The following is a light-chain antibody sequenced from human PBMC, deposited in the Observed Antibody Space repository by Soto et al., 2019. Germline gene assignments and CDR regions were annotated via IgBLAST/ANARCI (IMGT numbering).Light chain of an antibody. V-gene: IGLV1-51*01. Sequence: QSVLTQSPSVSAAPGQKVTISCSGSSSNIGNNYVSWYQQLPGTAPKLLIYGNNKRPSGIPDRFSGSKSGTSGTLDITGLQTGDEADYYCATWDGSLPGEVFGGGTKLTVL. CDR3: ATWDGSLPGEV. CDR1: SSNIGNNY. J-gene: IGLJ2*01. CDR2: GNN.